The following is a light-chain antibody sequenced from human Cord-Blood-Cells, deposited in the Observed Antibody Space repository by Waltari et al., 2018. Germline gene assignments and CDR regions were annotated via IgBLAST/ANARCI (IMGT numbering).Light chain of an antibody. V-gene: IGKV4-1*01. J-gene: IGKJ1*01. CDR1: QSVLYSSNNKNY. CDR2: WAS. Sequence: DIVMTQSPDSLAVSLGERATINCKSSQSVLYSSNNKNYLAWYQQKPGQPPKPLIYWASTRESGVPDRFSGSGSGTDFTLTISSLQAEDVAVYYCQQYDSTPTWTFGQGTKVEIK. CDR3: QQYDSTPTWT.